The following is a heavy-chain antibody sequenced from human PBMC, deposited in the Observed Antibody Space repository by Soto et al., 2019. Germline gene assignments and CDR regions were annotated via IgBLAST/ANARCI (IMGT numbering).Heavy chain of an antibody. V-gene: IGHV4-30-2*01. CDR3: ARAAVGAVHI. CDR1: GGSISSGGYS. CDR2: IYHSGST. Sequence: NPSETLSLTCAVSGGSISSGGYSWSWIRQPPGKGLEWIGYIYHSGSTYYNPSLKSRVTISVDRSKNQFSLKLSSVTAADTAVYYCARAAVGAVHIWGQGTMVTVSS. J-gene: IGHJ3*02. D-gene: IGHD1-26*01.